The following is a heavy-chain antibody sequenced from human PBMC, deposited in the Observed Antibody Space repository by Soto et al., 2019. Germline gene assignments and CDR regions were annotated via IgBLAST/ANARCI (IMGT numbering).Heavy chain of an antibody. Sequence: QVQLVQSGVEVKKPGASVKVSCKASGYTFINYAITWVRQSPGQGLEWMGWISPYNGDTNYAQKVQGRVTMTTDTPARTAYKELRSLRYDDTAVYYCAREAGSGSYHPEDYWGQGTLVTVSS. D-gene: IGHD1-26*01. CDR3: AREAGSGSYHPEDY. V-gene: IGHV1-18*04. CDR1: GYTFINYA. J-gene: IGHJ4*02. CDR2: ISPYNGDT.